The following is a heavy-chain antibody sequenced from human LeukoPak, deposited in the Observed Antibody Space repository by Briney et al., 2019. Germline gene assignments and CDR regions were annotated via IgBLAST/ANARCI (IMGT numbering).Heavy chain of an antibody. D-gene: IGHD6-6*01. CDR2: ISSSSSYI. V-gene: IGHV3-21*01. CDR3: ARNRQSSSSHFDY. CDR1: GFTFSSYA. Sequence: GGSLRLSCAASGFTFSSYAMSWVRQAPGKGLEWVSSISSSSSYIYYADSLKGRFTISRDNAKNSLYLQMNSLRAEDTAVYYCARNRQSSSSHFDYWGQGTLVTVSS. J-gene: IGHJ4*02.